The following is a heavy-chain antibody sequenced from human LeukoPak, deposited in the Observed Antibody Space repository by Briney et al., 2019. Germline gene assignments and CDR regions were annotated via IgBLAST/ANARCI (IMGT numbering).Heavy chain of an antibody. CDR2: INGDASST. V-gene: IGHV3-74*01. CDR1: GFSFSSNW. CDR3: ARGSYYYENRG. Sequence: PGGSLRLSCTASGFSFSSNWMHWVRQAPGRGLVWVSRINGDASSTSYADSVKGRFTISRDNAKNTVYLQMNGLRAEDTAMYYCARGSYYYENRGWGQGTLVTVSS. J-gene: IGHJ4*02. D-gene: IGHD3-22*01.